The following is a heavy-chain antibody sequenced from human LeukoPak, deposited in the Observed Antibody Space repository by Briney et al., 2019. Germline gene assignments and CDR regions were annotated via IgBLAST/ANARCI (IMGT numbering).Heavy chain of an antibody. Sequence: SETLSLTCAVYGGSFSDYYWTWIRQPPGKGLEWIGEINHSGGTSYNPALMSRVAVSVDTPKSQFSLKLSSVTAADTAVYYCARDYDDYSHGYWGQGTLVSVSS. CDR1: GGSFSDYY. D-gene: IGHD4-17*01. J-gene: IGHJ4*02. CDR3: ARDYDDYSHGY. CDR2: INHSGGT. V-gene: IGHV4-34*01.